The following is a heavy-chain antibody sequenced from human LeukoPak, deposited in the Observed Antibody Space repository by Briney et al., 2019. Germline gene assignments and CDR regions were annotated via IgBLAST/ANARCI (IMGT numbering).Heavy chain of an antibody. CDR1: GFTFNNAW. V-gene: IGHV3-15*01. Sequence: GGSLRLSCAASGFTFNNAWMSWVRQAPGKGLEWIGRIKSDGGTTDYAAPVKGRFTISRDDSKNTLSLQMNSLRAEDTAVYHCAKVKPSSGYALPDWGQGTLVTVSS. CDR3: AKVKPSSGYALPD. CDR2: IKSDGGTT. J-gene: IGHJ4*02. D-gene: IGHD5-12*01.